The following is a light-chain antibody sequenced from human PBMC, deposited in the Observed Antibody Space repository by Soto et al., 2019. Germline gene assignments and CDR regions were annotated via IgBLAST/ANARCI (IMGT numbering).Light chain of an antibody. V-gene: IGLV2-23*01. CDR2: DAN. J-gene: IGLJ1*01. CDR3: CSYAGSTTFYV. CDR1: SSDVVSYNL. Sequence: QSALTQPASMSGSPGQSITISCTGTSSDVVSYNLVSWYQHHPGEAPKLIIYDANKRPSGISNRFSGSKSGNTASLTISGLQAEDEADYYCCSYAGSTTFYVFGIGTKVTVL.